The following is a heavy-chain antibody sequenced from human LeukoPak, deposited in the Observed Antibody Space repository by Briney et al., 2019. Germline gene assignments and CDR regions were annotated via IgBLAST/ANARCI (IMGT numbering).Heavy chain of an antibody. J-gene: IGHJ6*03. CDR2: ICRSNSTI. CDR1: LFTFSSSS. Sequence: GGAPRLSCAASLFTFSSSSMNWVRQAPRKGLERVSYICRSNSTIYYAASLKGRFTISRDNATNSLNLQMNSMRAEDTAVYYCATEINTATSYYYYYYMDVWGKGTTVTVSS. V-gene: IGHV3-48*01. CDR3: ATEINTATSYYYYYYMDV. D-gene: IGHD4-11*01.